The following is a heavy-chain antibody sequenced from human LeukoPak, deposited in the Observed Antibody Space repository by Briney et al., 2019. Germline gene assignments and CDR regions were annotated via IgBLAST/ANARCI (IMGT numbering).Heavy chain of an antibody. Sequence: SETLSLTCTVSGGSISSSSYYWGWIRQPPGKGLEWIGSIYYSGSTYYNPSLKSRVTISVDTSKNQLSLKLSSVTAADTAVYYCARDLYDSSGYYLAWGQGTLVTVSS. CDR3: ARDLYDSSGYYLA. D-gene: IGHD3-22*01. CDR2: IYYSGST. V-gene: IGHV4-39*07. J-gene: IGHJ5*02. CDR1: GGSISSSSYY.